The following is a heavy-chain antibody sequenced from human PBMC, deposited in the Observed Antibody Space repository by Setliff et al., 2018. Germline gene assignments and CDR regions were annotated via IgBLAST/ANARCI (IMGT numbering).Heavy chain of an antibody. J-gene: IGHJ4*02. D-gene: IGHD3-10*01. Sequence: ASVKVSCKASGYTFTSYAMHWVRQAPGQRLEWMGWINAGNGNTKYSQKFQGRVTITRDISASTAYMELSSLRSEDTAVYYCARIVLLWFGESGGFDYWGQGTLVTVSS. CDR1: GYTFTSYA. V-gene: IGHV1-3*01. CDR2: INAGNGNT. CDR3: ARIVLLWFGESGGFDY.